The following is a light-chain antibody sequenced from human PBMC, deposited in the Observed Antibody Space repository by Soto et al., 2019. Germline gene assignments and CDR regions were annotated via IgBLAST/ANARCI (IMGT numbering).Light chain of an antibody. CDR1: SSDVGGYNF. Sequence: QSALTQPPSASGSPGQSVTISCTGTSSDVGGYNFVSWYQQHPGKAPKLMIYEVSKRPSGVPDRFSGSKSGNTASLTVSGFQPEDEADFYCSSYAGSNNLVFGGGTQLTVL. J-gene: IGLJ3*02. CDR2: EVS. V-gene: IGLV2-8*01. CDR3: SSYAGSNNLV.